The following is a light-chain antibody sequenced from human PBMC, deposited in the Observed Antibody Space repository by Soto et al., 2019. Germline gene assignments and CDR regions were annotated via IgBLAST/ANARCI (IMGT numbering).Light chain of an antibody. Sequence: QAVVTQSPSASASLGASVKLTCTLSSGHSSYAIAWHQQQPEKGPRYLMKLNSDGSHSKGDGIPDRFSGSSSGAERDLTISSLQSEDEADYYCQTWGTGIVFGGGTKLTVL. J-gene: IGLJ3*02. CDR2: LNSDGSH. CDR1: SGHSSYA. V-gene: IGLV4-69*01. CDR3: QTWGTGIV.